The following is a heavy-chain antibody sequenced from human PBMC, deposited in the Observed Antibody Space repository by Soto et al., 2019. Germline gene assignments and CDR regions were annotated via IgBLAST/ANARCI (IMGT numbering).Heavy chain of an antibody. V-gene: IGHV4-30-2*01. CDR1: GGSISSGGYS. J-gene: IGHJ5*02. Sequence: PSETLSLTCAVSGGSISSGGYSWSWIRQPPGKGLEWIGYIYHSGSTYYNPSLKSRVTISVDRSKNQFSLKLSSVTAADTAVYYCARAETLGGWFDPWGQGTLVTVSS. D-gene: IGHD3-16*01. CDR3: ARAETLGGWFDP. CDR2: IYHSGST.